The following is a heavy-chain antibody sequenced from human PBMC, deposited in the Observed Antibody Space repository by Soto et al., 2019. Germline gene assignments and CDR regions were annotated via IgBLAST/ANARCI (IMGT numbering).Heavy chain of an antibody. CDR3: ARDLSIAARPDYYYGMDV. CDR2: IIPIFGTA. Sequence: QVQLVQSGAEVKKPGSSVKVSCKASGGTLSSYAISWVRQAPGQGLEWMGGIIPIFGTANYAQKFQGRVTITADESTSTAYMELSSLRSEDTAVYYCARDLSIAARPDYYYGMDVWGQGTTVTVSS. D-gene: IGHD6-6*01. CDR1: GGTLSSYA. J-gene: IGHJ6*02. V-gene: IGHV1-69*12.